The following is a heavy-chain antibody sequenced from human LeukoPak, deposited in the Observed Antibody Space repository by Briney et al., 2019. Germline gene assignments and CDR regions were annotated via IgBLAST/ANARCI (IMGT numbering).Heavy chain of an antibody. CDR3: ARDESRSGSYGN. D-gene: IGHD3-10*01. CDR2: IYYSGST. CDR1: GDSISGNYY. J-gene: IGHJ4*02. V-gene: IGHV4-31*03. Sequence: SETLSLTCTVSGDSISGNYYWSWIRQHPGKGLEWIGYIYYSGSTYYNPSLKSRVTISVDTSKNQFSLKLSSVTAADTAVYYCARDESRSGSYGNWGQGTLVTVSS.